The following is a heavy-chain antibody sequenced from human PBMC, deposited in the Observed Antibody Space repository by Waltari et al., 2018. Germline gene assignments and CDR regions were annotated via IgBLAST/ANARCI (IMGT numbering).Heavy chain of an antibody. Sequence: EVQLVESGGDLVQPGGSLRLSCAASGFTFSSYWMSWVRQAPGKGPEWVANIKEVGTQIYYLDSVKGRFTISRDNAKNTLYLQMNSLRAEDTADCARRLSSGCEYWGQGALVTVSS. CDR1: GFTFSSYW. CDR2: IKEVGTQI. D-gene: IGHD6-19*01. J-gene: IGHJ4*02. V-gene: IGHV3-7*04. CDR3: RLSSGCEY.